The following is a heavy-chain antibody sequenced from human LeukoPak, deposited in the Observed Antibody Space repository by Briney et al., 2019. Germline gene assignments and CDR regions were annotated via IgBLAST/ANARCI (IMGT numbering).Heavy chain of an antibody. V-gene: IGHV5-51*01. CDR1: GYSFTSYW. J-gene: IGHJ6*02. D-gene: IGHD4-23*01. CDR2: IYPGDSDT. Sequence: GESLKISCKGSGYSFTSYWIGWVRQMPGKGLEWMGIIYPGDSDTRYSPSFQGQVTISADKSISTAYLQWSSLKASDTAMYYCARHQTTVVTDYYYYGMDVWGQGTTVTVSS. CDR3: ARHQTTVVTDYYYYGMDV.